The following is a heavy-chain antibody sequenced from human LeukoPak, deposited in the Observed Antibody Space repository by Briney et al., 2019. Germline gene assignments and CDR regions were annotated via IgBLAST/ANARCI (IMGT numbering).Heavy chain of an antibody. D-gene: IGHD2-15*01. CDR3: ATACGGKSCHLNA. CDR1: GYSFTAYY. Sequence: ASVKVSCKTSGYSFTAYYIRWVRQAPGQGPEWMGWIIPDSGGTKYGQKFQGRVTMTRDTSIRTAYMELNNLRYDDTAVYYCATACGGKSCHLNAWGQGTLVTVSS. J-gene: IGHJ5*02. V-gene: IGHV1-2*02. CDR2: IIPDSGGT.